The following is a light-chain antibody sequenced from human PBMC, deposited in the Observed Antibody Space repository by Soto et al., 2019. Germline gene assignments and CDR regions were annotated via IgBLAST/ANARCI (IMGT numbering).Light chain of an antibody. CDR2: AAS. CDR1: QDIRVD. V-gene: IGKV1-6*01. Sequence: AIQMTQSPPSLSASVGDRVIITCRASQDIRVDVGWLQQRPGHAPKLLIYAASTLHTGAPSTFTGSGSGSDFTLAINALQTEDVATYFCLPDYDFPYTFGRGTKLEI. J-gene: IGKJ2*01. CDR3: LPDYDFPYT.